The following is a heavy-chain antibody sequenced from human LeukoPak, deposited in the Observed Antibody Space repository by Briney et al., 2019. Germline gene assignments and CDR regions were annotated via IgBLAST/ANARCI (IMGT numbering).Heavy chain of an antibody. V-gene: IGHV4-39*01. CDR3: ARHFDDSSGQLDY. CDR2: IYYSGST. Sequence: PSETLSLTCTVSGYSISSSYYWGWIRQPPGQGLEWIGSIYYSGSTYYNPSLKSRVTISVDTSKNQFSLKLSSVTAADTAVYYCARHFDDSSGQLDYWGQGTLVTVSS. D-gene: IGHD3-22*01. J-gene: IGHJ4*02. CDR1: GYSISSSYY.